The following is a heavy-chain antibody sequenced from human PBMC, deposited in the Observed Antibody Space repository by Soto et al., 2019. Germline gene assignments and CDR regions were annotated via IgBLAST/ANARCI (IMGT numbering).Heavy chain of an antibody. Sequence: EVQLVETGGGLIQPGGSLRLSCAASGFTVSSNYMSWVRQAPGKGLEWVSVIYSGGSTYYADSVKGRFTISRDNSKNTLYLQMNSLRAEDTAVYYCASRSSSWYLGWASDIWGQGTMVTVSS. CDR3: ASRSSSWYLGWASDI. J-gene: IGHJ3*02. CDR2: IYSGGST. V-gene: IGHV3-53*02. D-gene: IGHD6-13*01. CDR1: GFTVSSNY.